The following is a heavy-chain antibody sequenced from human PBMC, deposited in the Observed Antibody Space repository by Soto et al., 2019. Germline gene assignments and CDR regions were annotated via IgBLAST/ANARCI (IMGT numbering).Heavy chain of an antibody. CDR2: ISGSGGST. D-gene: IGHD2-15*01. CDR3: AKDKIPYNLSGGSCYPDY. J-gene: IGHJ4*02. Sequence: GGSLRLSCAASGFTFSSYAMSWVRQAPGKGLEWVSTISGSGGSTYYADSVKGRFTISRDNSKNTLYLQMNSLRAEDTAVYYCAKDKIPYNLSGGSCYPDYWGQGTLGTVSS. CDR1: GFTFSSYA. V-gene: IGHV3-23*01.